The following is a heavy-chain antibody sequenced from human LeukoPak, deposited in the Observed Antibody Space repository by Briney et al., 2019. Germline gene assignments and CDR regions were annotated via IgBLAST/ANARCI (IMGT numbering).Heavy chain of an antibody. J-gene: IGHJ6*03. CDR3: AREVEGYYDFWSGSYYYYYYMDV. D-gene: IGHD3-3*01. CDR1: GFMFTDSW. CDR2: INEDGSDK. V-gene: IGHV3-7*01. Sequence: PGGSLRLSCAASGFMFTDSWMAWVRQAPGKGLEWLANINEDGSDKNYVVALKGRFTISRDNAEKSLYLQMNSLRAEDTAVYYCAREVEGYYDFWSGSYYYYYYMDVWGKGTTVTVSS.